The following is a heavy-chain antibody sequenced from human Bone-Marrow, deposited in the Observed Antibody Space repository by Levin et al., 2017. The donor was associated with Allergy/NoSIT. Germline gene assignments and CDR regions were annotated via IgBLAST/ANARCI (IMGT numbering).Heavy chain of an antibody. CDR3: AGPGEAAAGIDYYYYYGMDV. CDR2: INSDGSST. D-gene: IGHD6-13*01. V-gene: IGHV3-74*01. Sequence: PGGSLRLSCAASGFTFSSYWMHWVRQAPGKGLVWVSRINSDGSSTSYADSVKGRFTISRDNAKNTLYLQMNSLRAEDTAVYYCAGPGEAAAGIDYYYYYGMDVWGQGTTVTVSS. J-gene: IGHJ6*02. CDR1: GFTFSSYW.